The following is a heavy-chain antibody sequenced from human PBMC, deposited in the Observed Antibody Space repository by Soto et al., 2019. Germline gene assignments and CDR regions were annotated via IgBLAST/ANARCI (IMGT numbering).Heavy chain of an antibody. J-gene: IGHJ4*02. CDR1: GGTFSNYA. Sequence: QVRLVQSGAEVKKPGSSVKVSCKASGGTFSNYAISWVRQAPGQGLEWMGGIILPFGTANYAQKFQGRVTITADESMTTAYMALSGLRSEDTAVYYCARGPDYAGYFAYWGQGTLVTVS. D-gene: IGHD4-17*01. CDR3: ARGPDYAGYFAY. V-gene: IGHV1-69*12. CDR2: IILPFGTA.